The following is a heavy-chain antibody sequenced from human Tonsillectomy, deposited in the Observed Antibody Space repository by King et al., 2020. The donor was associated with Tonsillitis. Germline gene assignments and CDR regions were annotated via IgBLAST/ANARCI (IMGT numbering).Heavy chain of an antibody. J-gene: IGHJ4*02. Sequence: VQLVQSGAEVKKTGASVKVSCKASGYTLTGYYTHWVRQAPGQGLEWMGWINFNNGDTNYAEKFQGRVTMTRDTSITTDYMELSRLRSDDTAVYYCARGLHDSGGNYIYYWGQGTLVTVSS. CDR3: ARGLHDSGGNYIYY. CDR1: GYTLTGYY. CDR2: INFNNGDT. D-gene: IGHD4-23*01. V-gene: IGHV1-2*02.